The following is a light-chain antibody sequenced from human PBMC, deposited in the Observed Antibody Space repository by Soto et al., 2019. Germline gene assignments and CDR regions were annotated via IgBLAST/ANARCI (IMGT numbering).Light chain of an antibody. CDR2: GAS. CDR1: ESVGSAY. CDR3: QQHGTSPIT. Sequence: EIGLTQSPGTLSLSPGDRATLSCRASESVGSAYVAWYQQKPGQAPRLLVYGASSRATGIPDRFSGSGSGTDFTLTISRLEPEDFAVYYCQQHGTSPITFGQGTRLEIK. V-gene: IGKV3-20*01. J-gene: IGKJ5*01.